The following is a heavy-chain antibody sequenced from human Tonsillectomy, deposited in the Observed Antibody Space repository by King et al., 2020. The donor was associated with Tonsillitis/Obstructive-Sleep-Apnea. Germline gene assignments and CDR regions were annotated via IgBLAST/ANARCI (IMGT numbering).Heavy chain of an antibody. CDR1: GFTFSSYG. CDR2: ISYDGSNK. Sequence: QLVQSGGGVVQPGRSLRLSCAASGFTFSSYGMHWVRQAPGKGLELVAVISYDGSNKYYAASVKGRFTISRDNSKNTLYLQMNSLRAEDTAVYYCAKDRTTVTSPDYWGQGTLVTVSS. D-gene: IGHD4-17*01. V-gene: IGHV3-30*18. CDR3: AKDRTTVTSPDY. J-gene: IGHJ4*02.